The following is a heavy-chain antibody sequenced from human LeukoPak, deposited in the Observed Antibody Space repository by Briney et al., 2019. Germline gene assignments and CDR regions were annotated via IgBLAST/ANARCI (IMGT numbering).Heavy chain of an antibody. J-gene: IGHJ5*01. CDR3: VGGAPNWGFDF. CDR2: MSPSTGNT. D-gene: IGHD7-27*01. V-gene: IGHV1-8*01. CDR1: GYTFTSYD. Sequence: ASVKVSCKASGYTFTSYDINWVRQAPGQGFEWMGWMSPSTGNTGYAQKLQGRVTMTRYTSVSTAYMELSSLRSEDTAVYYCVGGAPNWGFDFWGQGTLVTVSS.